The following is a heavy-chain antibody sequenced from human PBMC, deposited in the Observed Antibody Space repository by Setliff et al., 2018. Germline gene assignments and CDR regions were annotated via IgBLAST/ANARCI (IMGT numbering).Heavy chain of an antibody. J-gene: IGHJ4*02. V-gene: IGHV2-5*02. D-gene: IGHD3-10*01. CDR2: IYWDGVE. Sequence: ESGPTLVNPTETLTLTCTVSGFSLSNARMGVSWIRQPPGKALEWLALIYWDGVERYSPALKNRVTITQDTSKNQVVLTMTNMDPVDTATYYCAHRGGYGAGSLFYFDVWGQGTLVTVSS. CDR1: GFSLSNARMG. CDR3: AHRGGYGAGSLFYFDV.